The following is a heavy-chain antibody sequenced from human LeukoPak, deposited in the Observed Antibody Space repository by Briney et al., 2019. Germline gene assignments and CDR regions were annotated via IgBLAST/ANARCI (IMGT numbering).Heavy chain of an antibody. CDR2: IYYSGST. J-gene: IGHJ6*02. V-gene: IGHV4-39*07. CDR1: GGYISSSSYY. D-gene: IGHD3-9*01. CDR3: ARDRSNFDPPREGYYYYGMDV. Sequence: PSETLSLTCTVSGGYISSSSYYWGWIRQPPGKGLEWIGSIYYSGSTYYNPSLKSRVTISVDTSKNQFFLKLSSVTAADTAVYYCARDRSNFDPPREGYYYYGMDVWGQGTTVTVSS.